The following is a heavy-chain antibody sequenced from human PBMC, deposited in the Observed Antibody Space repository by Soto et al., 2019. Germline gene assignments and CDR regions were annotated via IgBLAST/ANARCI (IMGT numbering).Heavy chain of an antibody. D-gene: IGHD5-12*01. V-gene: IGHV3-15*01. J-gene: IGHJ4*02. CDR2: IKSKADGSTT. CDR1: GITLSNAW. Sequence: EVQLVESGGGLVKPGGSLRLSCAASGITLSNAWMTWVRQAPGNGLEWVGRIKSKADGSTTEYGSPVKDRFIISRDDSENTLDLQMHSLRAEDTAVYYCARDPDGYNPLFDYWGQGTLVTVSS. CDR3: ARDPDGYNPLFDY.